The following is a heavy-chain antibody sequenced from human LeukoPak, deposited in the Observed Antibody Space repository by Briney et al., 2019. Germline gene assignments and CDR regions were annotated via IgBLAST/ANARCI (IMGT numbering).Heavy chain of an antibody. CDR2: INHSGST. D-gene: IGHD5/OR15-5a*01. CDR1: GGSFSGYY. CDR3: ARADLRVALDI. J-gene: IGHJ3*02. V-gene: IGHV4-34*01. Sequence: SETLSLTCAVYGGSFSGYYWSWIRQPPGKGLEWIGEINHSGSTNYNPSLKSRVTISVDTSKNQFSLKLSSVTAADTAVYYCARADLRVALDIWGQGTMVTVSS.